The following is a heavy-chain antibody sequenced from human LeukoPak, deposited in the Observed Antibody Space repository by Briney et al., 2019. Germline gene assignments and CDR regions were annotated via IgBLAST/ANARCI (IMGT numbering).Heavy chain of an antibody. Sequence: ASVKVSCKVSGYTLTELSMLWVRQAPGKGLEWMGGFDPEDGETIYAQKFQGRVTMTEDTSTDTAYMELSSLRSEDTAVYYCATGVWFGELEGNWGQGTLVTVSS. V-gene: IGHV1-24*01. CDR1: GYTLTELS. CDR3: ATGVWFGELEGN. CDR2: FDPEDGET. J-gene: IGHJ4*02. D-gene: IGHD3-10*01.